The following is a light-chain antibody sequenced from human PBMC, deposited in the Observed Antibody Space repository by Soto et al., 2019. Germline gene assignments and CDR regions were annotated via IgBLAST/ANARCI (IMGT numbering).Light chain of an antibody. CDR2: DAS. CDR3: QQRNFWPLT. Sequence: EDVLTQSPAILYLSPGERATLSCRASQGIGNYLAWYQQKPGQAPRLLIYDASNRATGIPARFSGSGSDTDFTLTIDSLEPEDSAVYYCQQRNFWPLTFGPGTRVEIK. CDR1: QGIGNY. V-gene: IGKV3D-11*01. J-gene: IGKJ3*01.